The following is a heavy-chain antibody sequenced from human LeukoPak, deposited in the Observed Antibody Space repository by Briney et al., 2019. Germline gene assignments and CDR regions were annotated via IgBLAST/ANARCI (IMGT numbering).Heavy chain of an antibody. CDR2: FDPEDGET. J-gene: IGHJ4*02. Sequence: ASVKVSCKVSGYTLTELSMHWVRQAPGEGLDWMGGFDPEDGETVYAQKFQGRVTMTEDTSTDTAYMELSSLRSDDTAVYYCTSGDYGRNSAKTADFDYWGQGTLVTVSS. V-gene: IGHV1-24*01. CDR1: GYTLTELS. CDR3: TSGDYGRNSAKTADFDY. D-gene: IGHD4-23*01.